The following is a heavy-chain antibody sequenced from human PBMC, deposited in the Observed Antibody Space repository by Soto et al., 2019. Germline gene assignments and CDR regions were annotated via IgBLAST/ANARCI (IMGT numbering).Heavy chain of an antibody. CDR3: ARDPVDCSTTSCYSYNYYYGMDV. D-gene: IGHD2-2*01. J-gene: IGHJ6*02. V-gene: IGHV3-33*01. Sequence: GGSLRLSCAASGFIFSSYGMHWVRQAPGKGLEWVAVIWYAGSNKYYGDSVKGRFTISRDNSKNTLYLEMNSLRVEDTAVYYCARDPVDCSTTSCYSYNYYYGMDVWGQGTTVTVSS. CDR1: GFIFSSYG. CDR2: IWYAGSNK.